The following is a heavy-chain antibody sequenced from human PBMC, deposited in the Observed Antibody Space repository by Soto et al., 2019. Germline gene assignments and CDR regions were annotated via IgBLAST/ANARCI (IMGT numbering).Heavy chain of an antibody. CDR2: IDYSGST. J-gene: IGHJ4*02. CDR1: GGSISSYY. Sequence: SETLSLTCTVSGGSISSYYWSWIRQPPGKGLEWIGYIDYSGSTNYNPSLKSRVTISVDTSKNQFSLKLSSVTAGDTAVYYCARSVDILATIFDYWGQGTLVTVSS. V-gene: IGHV4-59*08. D-gene: IGHD5-12*01. CDR3: ARSVDILATIFDY.